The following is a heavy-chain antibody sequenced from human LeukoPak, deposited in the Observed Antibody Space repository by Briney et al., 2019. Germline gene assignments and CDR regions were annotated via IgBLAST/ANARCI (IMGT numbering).Heavy chain of an antibody. CDR1: GGSISSGGYS. D-gene: IGHD2-21*02. J-gene: IGHJ4*02. Sequence: SQTLSLTCAVSGGSISSGGYSWSWIRQPPGKGLEWIGYIYHSGSTYYNPSLKSRVTISVDRSKNQFSLKLTSVTAADTAVYYCASTDTAYCGGDCYSGGQGIAFDYWGQGTLVTVSS. CDR3: ASTDTAYCGGDCYSGGQGIAFDY. V-gene: IGHV4-30-2*01. CDR2: IYHSGST.